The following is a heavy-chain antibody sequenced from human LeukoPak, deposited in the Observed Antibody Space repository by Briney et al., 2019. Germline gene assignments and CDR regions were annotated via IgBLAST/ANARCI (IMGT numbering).Heavy chain of an antibody. V-gene: IGHV3-53*01. CDR3: ALDYGDYDQDY. D-gene: IGHD4-17*01. J-gene: IGHJ4*02. Sequence: PGGSLRLSCAASGFTVSSNYMSWVRQAPGKGLEWVSDIYSGGSTYYADSVKGRFTISRDNSKNTLYLQMNSLRAEDTAVYYCALDYGDYDQDYWGQGTLVTVSS. CDR1: GFTVSSNY. CDR2: IYSGGST.